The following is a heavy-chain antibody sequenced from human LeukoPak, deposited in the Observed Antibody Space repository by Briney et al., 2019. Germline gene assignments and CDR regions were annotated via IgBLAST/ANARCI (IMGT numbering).Heavy chain of an antibody. Sequence: PGGSLRLSCAASGFTFSSFWMSWVRQVPGKGLEWVANIKDDGSENHHVDSVRGRFTISRDNAKNSLYLQMNSLRAEDTAVYYCATNGHSYANWGQGPLVTVSA. CDR3: ATNGHSYAN. J-gene: IGHJ4*02. D-gene: IGHD2-2*01. CDR1: GFTFSSFW. V-gene: IGHV3-7*01. CDR2: IKDDGSEN.